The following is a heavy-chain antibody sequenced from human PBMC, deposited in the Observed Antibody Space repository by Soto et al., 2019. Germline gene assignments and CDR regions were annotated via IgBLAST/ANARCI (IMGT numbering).Heavy chain of an antibody. D-gene: IGHD2-15*01. CDR2: ISGYNGNT. CDR1: GYTFTNYG. J-gene: IGHJ4*02. Sequence: QVQLVQSGTEVKKPGASVTVSCKTYGYTFTNYGISWVRQAPGQGPEWIGWISGYNGNTDYAQNLQGRVTMTTDTSKSTAYMELRSLRSDDTAVYYCARVRYCSGGSCHSNPLDYWGQGTLVTVSS. V-gene: IGHV1-18*01. CDR3: ARVRYCSGGSCHSNPLDY.